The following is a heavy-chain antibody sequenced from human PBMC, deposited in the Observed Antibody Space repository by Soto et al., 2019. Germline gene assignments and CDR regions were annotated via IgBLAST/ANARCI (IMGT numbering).Heavy chain of an antibody. J-gene: IGHJ4*02. D-gene: IGHD3-16*01. Sequence: QVQLVQSGAEVKKPGSSVKVSCRASGGTFSSYAISWVRQAPGQGLEWMGGIIPIFGTANYAQKFQGRVTITADESTSTAYMELSSLRSEDTAVYYCARVHLPLGMITFFDYWGQGTLVTVSS. CDR2: IIPIFGTA. CDR3: ARVHLPLGMITFFDY. CDR1: GGTFSSYA. V-gene: IGHV1-69*01.